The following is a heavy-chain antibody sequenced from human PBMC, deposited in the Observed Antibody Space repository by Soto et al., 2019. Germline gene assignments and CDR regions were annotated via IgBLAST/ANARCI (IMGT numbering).Heavy chain of an antibody. V-gene: IGHV4-34*01. CDR1: GGSLSGYY. J-gene: IGHJ5*02. CDR2: INHSGST. CDR3: ARMNYDSSGYSIFDP. D-gene: IGHD3-22*01. Sequence: SETLSLTCVVYGGSLSGYYWSWIRQPPGKGLEWVGQINHSGSTNYNPSLKSRVTISEDTSKNQFSLKLSSVTAADTAVYYCARMNYDSSGYSIFDPWGQGTLVTVSS.